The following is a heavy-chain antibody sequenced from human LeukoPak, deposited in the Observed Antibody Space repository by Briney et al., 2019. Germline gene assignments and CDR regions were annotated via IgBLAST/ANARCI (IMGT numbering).Heavy chain of an antibody. V-gene: IGHV4-39*07. J-gene: IGHJ5*02. D-gene: IGHD1-26*01. Sequence: SETLSLTCTVSGGSISSSSYYWGWIRQPPGKGLEWIGTIYYSGSTYYHPSLKSRVTISVDTSKNQFSLKLSSVTAADTAVYYCASSSGSLFCTLDSHFDPWGQGTLVNVSS. CDR3: ASSSGSLFCTLDSHFDP. CDR1: GGSISSSSYY. CDR2: IYYSGST.